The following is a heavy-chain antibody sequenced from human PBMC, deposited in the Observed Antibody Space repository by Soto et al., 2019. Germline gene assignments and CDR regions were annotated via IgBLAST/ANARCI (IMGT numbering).Heavy chain of an antibody. D-gene: IGHD4-17*01. CDR3: ARVQSSVYGDYVWGVDY. Sequence: ASVKVSCKASGYTFTSYDVNWVRQATGQGLEWMGWMNPNSGNTGYAQKFQGRVTMTRNTSISTAYMELSSLRSEDTAVYYCARVQSSVYGDYVWGVDYWGQGTLVTVSS. J-gene: IGHJ4*02. CDR2: MNPNSGNT. CDR1: GYTFTSYD. V-gene: IGHV1-8*01.